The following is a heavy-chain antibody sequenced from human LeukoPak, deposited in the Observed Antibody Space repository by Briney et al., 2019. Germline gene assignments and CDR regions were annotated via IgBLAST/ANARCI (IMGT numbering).Heavy chain of an antibody. CDR1: GFTFSSYG. D-gene: IGHD3-16*02. V-gene: IGHV3-30*19. CDR3: VREDTDYGWGSYRFPDY. Sequence: PGGSLRLSCAASGFTFSSYGMHWVRQAPGKGLEWVALISYDGTDKSYADSVKGRFAISRDNSKNTLYLQMDSLRTEDTAVYYCVREDTDYGWGSYRFPDYWGQGTLVTVSS. J-gene: IGHJ4*02. CDR2: ISYDGTDK.